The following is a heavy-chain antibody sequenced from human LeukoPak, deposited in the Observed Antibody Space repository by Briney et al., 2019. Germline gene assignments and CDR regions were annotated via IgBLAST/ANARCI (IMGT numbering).Heavy chain of an antibody. CDR2: IIPILGIA. Sequence: GSPVKVSCKASGGTFSSYAISWVRQAPGQGLEWMGRIIPILGIANYAQKFQGRVTITADKSTSTAYMELSSLRSEDTAVYYCARWVSGWYFDYWGQGTLVTVSS. V-gene: IGHV1-69*04. CDR1: GGTFSSYA. CDR3: ARWVSGWYFDY. D-gene: IGHD6-19*01. J-gene: IGHJ4*02.